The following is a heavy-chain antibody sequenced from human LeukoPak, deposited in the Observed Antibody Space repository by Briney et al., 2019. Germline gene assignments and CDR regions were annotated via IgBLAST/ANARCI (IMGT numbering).Heavy chain of an antibody. D-gene: IGHD2/OR15-2a*01. J-gene: IGHJ4*02. Sequence: GGSLRLSCATSGFTFSNYAMHWVRQAPGKGLEWVAAISYDGINEYYADSVKGRFTFSRDNSRNTLYLQMNSLRAEDTAVYYCARGRNLLLTSGYFDYWGRGTLVTVSS. CDR3: ARGRNLLLTSGYFDY. CDR1: GFTFSNYA. V-gene: IGHV3-30-3*01. CDR2: ISYDGINE.